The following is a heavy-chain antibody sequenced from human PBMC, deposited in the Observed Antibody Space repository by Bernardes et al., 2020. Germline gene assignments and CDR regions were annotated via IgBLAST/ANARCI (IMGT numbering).Heavy chain of an antibody. D-gene: IGHD3-10*01. J-gene: IGHJ5*02. CDR2: INVGNGNT. CDR1: GYTYSTYA. V-gene: IGHV1-3*01. Sequence: ASVKVSCKASGYTYSTYALHWVRQAPGQRLEWMGWINVGNGNTKYSQKFQGRVTITRDRSATTAYLELNSLRSEDTAVYYCVYGSGSYSSGFDPWGQGTLVTVSS. CDR3: VYGSGSYSSGFDP.